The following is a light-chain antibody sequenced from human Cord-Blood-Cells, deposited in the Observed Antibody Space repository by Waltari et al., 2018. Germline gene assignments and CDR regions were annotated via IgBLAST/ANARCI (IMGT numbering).Light chain of an antibody. CDR1: QSISSY. CDR2: AAS. J-gene: IGKJ5*01. V-gene: IGKV1-39*01. CDR3: QQSYSTPIT. Sequence: DIQMTQSPSSLSASVGDRVTITCRASQSISSYLNWYQQKPGKAPKLLIYAASIFQSGVPSRFSGSGSGTDFTLTISSLQPEDFATYYCQQSYSTPITFGQGTRLEIK.